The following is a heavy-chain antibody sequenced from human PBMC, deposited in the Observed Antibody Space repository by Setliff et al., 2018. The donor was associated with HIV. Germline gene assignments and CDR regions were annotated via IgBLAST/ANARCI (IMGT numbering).Heavy chain of an antibody. CDR3: ARDRAYCSSGSCYRPLVYYFYYMDV. V-gene: IGHV1-2*02. D-gene: IGHD2-15*01. CDR2: VRPYNADK. CDR1: GFTFSDYY. J-gene: IGHJ6*03. Sequence: ASVKVSCKASGFTFSDYYMHWVRQAPGQGLEWMGWVRPYNADKNYAQKFQGRVTMTSDTSISTAYLELSGLTSDDTATYYCARDRAYCSSGSCYRPLVYYFYYMDVWG.